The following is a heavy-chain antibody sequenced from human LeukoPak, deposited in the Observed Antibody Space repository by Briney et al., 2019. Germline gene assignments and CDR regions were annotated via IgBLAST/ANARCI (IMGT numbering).Heavy chain of an antibody. J-gene: IGHJ4*02. CDR3: ARTFRFPHYFDY. CDR1: GFTVSSNY. V-gene: IGHV3-66*02. Sequence: PGGSLRLSCAASGFTVSSNYMSWVRQAPGKGLEWVSVIYSGGSTYYADSVKGRFTISRDNSKNTLYLQMNSLRAEYTAVCYCARTFRFPHYFDYWGQGTLVTVSS. CDR2: IYSGGST. D-gene: IGHD2-21*01.